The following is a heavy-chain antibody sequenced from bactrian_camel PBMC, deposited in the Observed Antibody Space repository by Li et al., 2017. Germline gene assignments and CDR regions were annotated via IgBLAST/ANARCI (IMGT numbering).Heavy chain of an antibody. CDR1: GFTFSNYD. J-gene: IGHJ6*01. D-gene: IGHD7*01. CDR2: MKTDGSGA. V-gene: IGHV3S31*01. Sequence: VQLVESGGGLVQPGGSLRLFCAASGFTFSNYDMSWVRQAPGKGLEWISIMKTDGSGAYYADSVKGRFTVSGDNAKNTLYLQLDSLEPEDTAMYYCAKEGDMWHPFGSWGQGTQVTVS. CDR3: AKEGDMWHPFGS.